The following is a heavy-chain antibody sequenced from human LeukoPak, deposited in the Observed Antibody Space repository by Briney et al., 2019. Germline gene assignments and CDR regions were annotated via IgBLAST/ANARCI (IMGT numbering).Heavy chain of an antibody. CDR1: GFTLRSYG. CDR2: IRYDGSNK. CDR3: PSKAELGVTPIMDV. V-gene: IGHV3-30*02. Sequence: PGGSMTLSCPPSGFTLRSYGMHWVRQAPGKGLEWVAFIRYDGSNKKYAGSVKGRFTIHRDHPKHSLYLQKNSLRAEDPAFYYCPSKAELGVTPIMDVWGEGTTVTVSS. D-gene: IGHD4-23*01. J-gene: IGHJ6*03.